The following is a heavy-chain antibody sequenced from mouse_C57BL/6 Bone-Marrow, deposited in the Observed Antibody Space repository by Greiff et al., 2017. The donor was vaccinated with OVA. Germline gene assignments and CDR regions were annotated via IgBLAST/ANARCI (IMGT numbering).Heavy chain of an antibody. CDR2: ISNGGGST. CDR1: GFTFSDYY. CDR3: ARQYYGNYAMDY. V-gene: IGHV5-12*01. D-gene: IGHD1-1*01. Sequence: EVKLVESGGGLVQPGGSLKLSCAASGFTFSDYYMYWVRQTPEKRLEWVAYISNGGGSTYYPDTVKGRFTISRDNAKNTLYLQMSRLKSEDTAMYYCARQYYGNYAMDYWGQGTSVTVSS. J-gene: IGHJ4*01.